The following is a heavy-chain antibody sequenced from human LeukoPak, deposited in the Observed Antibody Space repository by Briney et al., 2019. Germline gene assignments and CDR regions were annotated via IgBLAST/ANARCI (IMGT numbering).Heavy chain of an antibody. CDR1: GFTFSSYA. V-gene: IGHV3-64*01. CDR3: AKDDELELLRY. D-gene: IGHD1-7*01. J-gene: IGHJ4*02. CDR2: ISSNGGST. Sequence: PGGSLRLSCAASGFTFSSYAMHWVRQAPGKGLEYVSAISSNGGSTYYANSVKGRFTISRDNSKNTLYLQMGSLRAEDMAVYYCAKDDELELLRYWGQGTLVTVSS.